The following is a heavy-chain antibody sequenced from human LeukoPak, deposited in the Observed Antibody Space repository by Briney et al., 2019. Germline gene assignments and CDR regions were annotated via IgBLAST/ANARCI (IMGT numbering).Heavy chain of an antibody. CDR2: ISSNGGST. CDR1: GFTFRSYA. CDR3: ARDQGTMTGAFDY. Sequence: GGSLRLSCAASGFTFRSYAMHWVRQPPGKGLEYVSAISSNGGSTYYANSVKGRFTISRDNSKITLSFQMGSLRAEDMAVYYCARDQGTMTGAFDYWGQGTLVTVSS. D-gene: IGHD3-22*01. V-gene: IGHV3-64*01. J-gene: IGHJ4*02.